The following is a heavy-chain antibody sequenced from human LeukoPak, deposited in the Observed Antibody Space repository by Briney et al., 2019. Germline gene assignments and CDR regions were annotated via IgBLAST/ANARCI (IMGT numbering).Heavy chain of an antibody. CDR1: GGSISSGGYY. V-gene: IGHV4-31*03. CDR2: IYYSGST. J-gene: IGHJ4*02. D-gene: IGHD3-22*01. CDR3: ARDRDYYDGSLDY. Sequence: SETLSLTCTVSGGSISSGGYYWSWIRQHPGKGLEWIGYIYYSGSTYYNPSLKSRVTISVDTSKNQFSLKLSSVTAADTAVYYCARDRDYYDGSLDYWGQGTLVTVSS.